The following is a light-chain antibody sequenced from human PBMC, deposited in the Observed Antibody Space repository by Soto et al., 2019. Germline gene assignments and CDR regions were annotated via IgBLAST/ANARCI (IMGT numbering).Light chain of an antibody. CDR1: QSATNSF. CDR3: QQYGSSPIT. J-gene: IGKJ5*01. CDR2: GAS. V-gene: IGKV3-20*01. Sequence: ENVLAQSPGTLCLSAGERATLSCRASQSATNSFLAWYQQKPGQAPRLLIYGASRRATGIPDRFTGSGSGTDSTLTISRLEPEDFAVYYCQQYGSSPITFGQGTRLEI.